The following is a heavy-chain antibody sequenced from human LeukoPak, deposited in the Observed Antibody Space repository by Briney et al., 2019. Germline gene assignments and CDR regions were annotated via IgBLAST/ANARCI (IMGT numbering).Heavy chain of an antibody. V-gene: IGHV3-73*01. J-gene: IGHJ4*02. CDR1: GFTFSGSA. CDR2: IRSKANSYAT. D-gene: IGHD1-1*01. CDR3: TSGLSVRRSNNTPVDY. Sequence: GGSLRLSCTASGFTFSGSAMHWVRQASGKGLEWVGRIRSKANSYATVYAASVKGRFTISRDDSKNTAYLQMDSLKTEDTAVYYCTSGLSVRRSNNTPVDYWGQGTLVTVSS.